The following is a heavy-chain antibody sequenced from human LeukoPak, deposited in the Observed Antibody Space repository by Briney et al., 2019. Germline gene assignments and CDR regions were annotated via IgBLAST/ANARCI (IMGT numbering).Heavy chain of an antibody. D-gene: IGHD1-26*01. CDR3: ARCPTGVGAFDY. V-gene: IGHV1-2*02. J-gene: IGHJ4*02. CDR1: GYTFTGYY. Sequence: ASVKVSCKASGYTFTGYYMHWVRQAPGQGLEWMGWINPNSGGTNYAQKFQGRVTMTRDTSISTAYMELSRLRSDDTAVYYCARCPTGVGAFDYWGQGTLVTVSS. CDR2: INPNSGGT.